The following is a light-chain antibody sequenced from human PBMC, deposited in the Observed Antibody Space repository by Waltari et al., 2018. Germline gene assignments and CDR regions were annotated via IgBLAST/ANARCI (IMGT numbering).Light chain of an antibody. CDR1: QSVLYSPNSKNY. V-gene: IGKV4-1*01. Sequence: DFVMTQSPEFLTVSLGERATINCKSSQSVLYSPNSKNYLAWYQQKPGQPPKLLIYWASTRESGVPDRFSGSGSGTDFTLTISSLQAEDVAVYYCQQYAASPWTFGQGTKVEVK. CDR2: WAS. CDR3: QQYAASPWT. J-gene: IGKJ1*01.